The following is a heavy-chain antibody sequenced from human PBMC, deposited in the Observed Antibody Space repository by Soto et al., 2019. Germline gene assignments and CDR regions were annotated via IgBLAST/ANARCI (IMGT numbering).Heavy chain of an antibody. J-gene: IGHJ5*02. D-gene: IGHD5-18*01. V-gene: IGHV1-46*03. Sequence: GASVKVSCKASGYRFTSYYMHWVRQAPGQGLEWMGIINPSGGSTSYAQKFQGRVTMTRDTSTSTVYMELSSLRSEDTAVYYCARVYPSDTRYGYVGNNWFDPWGQGTLVTVSS. CDR3: ARVYPSDTRYGYVGNNWFDP. CDR1: GYRFTSYY. CDR2: INPSGGST.